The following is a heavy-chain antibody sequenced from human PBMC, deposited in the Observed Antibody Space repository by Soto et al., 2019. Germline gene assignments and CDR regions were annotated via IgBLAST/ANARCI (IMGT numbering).Heavy chain of an antibody. CDR2: INHSGGT. D-gene: IGHD3-10*01. CDR3: ARARGRAYYGSGSYYPY. V-gene: IGHV4-34*01. CDR1: GGSFSGYY. J-gene: IGHJ4*02. Sequence: QVQLQQWGAGLLKPSETLSLTCAVYGGSFSGYYWSWIRQPPGKGLEWIGEINHSGGTNYNPSLKSRVTISVDTSKNQFSLKLSSVTAADTAVYYCARARGRAYYGSGSYYPYWGQGTLVTVSS.